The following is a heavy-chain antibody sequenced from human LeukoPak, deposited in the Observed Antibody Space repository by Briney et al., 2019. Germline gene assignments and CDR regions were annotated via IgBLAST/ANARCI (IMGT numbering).Heavy chain of an antibody. J-gene: IGHJ4*02. D-gene: IGHD1-1*01. CDR1: RLIFSDYY. CDR2: ISSSGYTM. V-gene: IGHV3-11*01. CDR3: ARVRKQRLERIYFDS. Sequence: PGGSLRLSCAASRLIFSDYYMDWVRQAPGKGLEWIASISSSGYTMFYADSVRGRFTISRDNAKSSLFLQMNSLRGEDTAVYFCARVRKQRLERIYFDSWGQGVLVTVSS.